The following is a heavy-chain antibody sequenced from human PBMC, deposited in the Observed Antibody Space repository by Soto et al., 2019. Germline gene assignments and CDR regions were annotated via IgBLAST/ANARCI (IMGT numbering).Heavy chain of an antibody. Sequence: EVQLVESGGGLVQPGGSLRLSCEASGFTFRNYDMHWVRQGTGTGLEWVSGISAAGDPDYADSVEGRFTIARDNDENSFFLQMNSLRVGDTAVYYCARTDRDFCGLDVWGQGTRVIVSS. CDR1: GFTFRNYD. CDR3: ARTDRDFCGLDV. CDR2: ISAAGDP. V-gene: IGHV3-13*05. J-gene: IGHJ6*02.